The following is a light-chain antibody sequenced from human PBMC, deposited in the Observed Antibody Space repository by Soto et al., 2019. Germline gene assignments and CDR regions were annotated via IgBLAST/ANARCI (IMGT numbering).Light chain of an antibody. CDR1: QSIGRW. CDR2: DAS. V-gene: IGKV1-5*01. Sequence: DIQMTQSPSTLSASVGDRVTITCRASQSIGRWLAWYQQKPGRAPKVLISDASSLKSGVPSRFSGSGSGTEFTLTISSLQPDDVATYYCQQYNSYWTFGQGTKVDIK. CDR3: QQYNSYWT. J-gene: IGKJ1*01.